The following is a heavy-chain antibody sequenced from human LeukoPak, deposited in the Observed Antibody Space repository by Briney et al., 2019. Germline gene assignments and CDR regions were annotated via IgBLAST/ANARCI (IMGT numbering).Heavy chain of an antibody. CDR3: ARETRYCSGGSCYSGMDV. J-gene: IGHJ6*02. V-gene: IGHV4-30-2*01. CDR2: TYHSGST. D-gene: IGHD2-15*01. Sequence: PSETLSLTCAVSGDSISSDGYSWSWIRQPPGKGLEWIGYTYHSGSTYYTPSLESRVTISVDRSKNQFSLELSSVTAADTAVYYCARETRYCSGGSCYSGMDVWGQGTTVTVSS. CDR1: GDSISSDGYS.